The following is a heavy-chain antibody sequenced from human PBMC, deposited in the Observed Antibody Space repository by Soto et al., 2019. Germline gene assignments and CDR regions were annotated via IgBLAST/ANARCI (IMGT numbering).Heavy chain of an antibody. Sequence: QVQLVKSGAEVKKPGASVKVSCKASGYTFTGYYMHWVRQAPGQGLEWMGWINPNSGGTNYAQKLQGSVTMTRDTSSSTAYMELSRLRSDDTAVYSCARGIVGDDGVDYWGQGTLVTVSS. D-gene: IGHD1-26*01. J-gene: IGHJ4*02. CDR1: GYTFTGYY. V-gene: IGHV1-2*02. CDR2: INPNSGGT. CDR3: ARGIVGDDGVDY.